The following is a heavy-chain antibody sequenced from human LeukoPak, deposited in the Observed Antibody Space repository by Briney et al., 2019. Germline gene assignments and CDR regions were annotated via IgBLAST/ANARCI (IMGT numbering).Heavy chain of an antibody. Sequence: ASVKVSCKASGYTFTSYYMHWVRQAPGQGLEWMGIINPSGGSTSYAQKFQGRVTMTTDTSTSTAYMELRSLRSDDTAVYYCARDYSSTKYNWFDPWGQGTLVTVSS. CDR1: GYTFTSYY. V-gene: IGHV1-46*01. J-gene: IGHJ5*02. CDR2: INPSGGST. CDR3: ARDYSSTKYNWFDP. D-gene: IGHD6-13*01.